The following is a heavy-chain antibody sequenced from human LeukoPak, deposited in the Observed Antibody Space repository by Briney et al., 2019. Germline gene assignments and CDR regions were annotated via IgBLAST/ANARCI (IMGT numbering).Heavy chain of an antibody. Sequence: ASVKVSCKASGGTFSSYAISWVRQAPGQGLEWMGGIIPIFGTANYAQKFQGRVTITADKSTSTAYMELSSLRSEDTAVYCCARGDSGYDLGYWYFDLWGRGTLVTVSS. CDR3: ARGDSGYDLGYWYFDL. CDR2: IIPIFGTA. J-gene: IGHJ2*01. V-gene: IGHV1-69*06. CDR1: GGTFSSYA. D-gene: IGHD5-12*01.